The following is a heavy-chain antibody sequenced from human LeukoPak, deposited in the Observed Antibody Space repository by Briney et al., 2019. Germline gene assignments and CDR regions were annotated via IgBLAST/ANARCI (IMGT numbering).Heavy chain of an antibody. V-gene: IGHV4-4*02. CDR3: ARHGFVWGSAKH. CDR1: GGSISSSNW. J-gene: IGHJ4*02. CDR2: IYHSGST. D-gene: IGHD3-16*01. Sequence: PSGTLSLTCAVSGGSISSSNWWSWVRQPPGKGLEWIGEIYHSGSTNYNPSLKSRVTISVDTSKNQFSLKLSSVIAADTAVYYCARHGFVWGSAKHWGQGTLVTVSS.